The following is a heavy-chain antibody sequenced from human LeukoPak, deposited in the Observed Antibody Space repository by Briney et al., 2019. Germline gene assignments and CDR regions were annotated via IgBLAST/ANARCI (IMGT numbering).Heavy chain of an antibody. V-gene: IGHV4-34*01. J-gene: IGHJ3*02. CDR3: APMGYSSSWYESDAFDI. D-gene: IGHD6-13*01. CDR2: INHSGST. CDR1: GGSFSGYY. Sequence: TSSETLSLTCAVYGGSFSGYYWSWIRQPPGKGLEWIGEINHSGSTNYNPSLKSRVTISVDTSKNQFSLKLSSVTAADTAVYYCAPMGYSSSWYESDAFDIWGQGTMVTVSS.